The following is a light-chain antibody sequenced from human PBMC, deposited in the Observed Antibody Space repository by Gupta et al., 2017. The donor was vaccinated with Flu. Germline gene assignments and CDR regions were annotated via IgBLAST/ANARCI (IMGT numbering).Light chain of an antibody. CDR1: QNINSN. Sequence: EIVMTQSPATLSVSPGESATLSCRASQNINSNLAWYQQKPGQAPRLLIYDASTRATGIPARFSGSGSGTXFTLSIXSLQSEDIAIYYCQQDNNWPFTFGXGTKVEIK. CDR2: DAS. J-gene: IGKJ4*01. CDR3: QQDNNWPFT. V-gene: IGKV3-15*01.